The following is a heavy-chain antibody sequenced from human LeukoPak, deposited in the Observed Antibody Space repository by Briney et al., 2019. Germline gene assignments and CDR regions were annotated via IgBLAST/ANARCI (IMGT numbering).Heavy chain of an antibody. Sequence: GGSLRLSCAASGFTFSSYAMHWVRQAPGKGLEWAAGISYNGSNKYYADYVKGRFTISRDNSKNSLFVQMNSLRAEDTAVYFCVKGRRATTRYDALDIWGQGTMVTVSS. D-gene: IGHD5-24*01. CDR1: GFTFSSYA. J-gene: IGHJ3*02. V-gene: IGHV3-30*18. CDR2: ISYNGSNK. CDR3: VKGRRATTRYDALDI.